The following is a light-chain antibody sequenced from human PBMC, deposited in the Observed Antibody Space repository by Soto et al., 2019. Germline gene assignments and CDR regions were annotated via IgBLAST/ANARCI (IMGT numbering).Light chain of an antibody. CDR2: QAS. J-gene: IGKJ1*01. V-gene: IGKV1-5*03. Sequence: DIRMTQSPSTLSASVGDRVSITCRASQRISRQLAWYQQKPGKAPNLLIYQASNLETGVPSRFTGSGSRTEFTLTISSLQPDDLATYYCLQYQSYWTFGQGTKVEVK. CDR3: LQYQSYWT. CDR1: QRISRQ.